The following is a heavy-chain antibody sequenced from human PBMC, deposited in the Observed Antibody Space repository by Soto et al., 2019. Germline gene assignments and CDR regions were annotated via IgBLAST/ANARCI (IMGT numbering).Heavy chain of an antibody. V-gene: IGHV3-33*01. CDR3: ARVHSSSYHFFDY. CDR1: GITLRSYG. Sequence: PGGSLRLSCAGSGITLRSYGMHWVRQAPGKSLEWVAVIWYDGTNKNYADSVKGRFTISRENSKNTLYLQMNSLGGEDSAVYYCARVHSSSYHFFDYWVQGT. J-gene: IGHJ4*02. CDR2: IWYDGTNK. D-gene: IGHD6-13*01.